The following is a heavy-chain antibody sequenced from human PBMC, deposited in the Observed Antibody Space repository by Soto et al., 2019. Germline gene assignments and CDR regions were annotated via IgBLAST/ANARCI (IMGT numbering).Heavy chain of an antibody. CDR2: IIPIFGTA. Sequence: AASVKVSCKASGGTFSSYAISWVRQASGQGLEWMGGIIPIFGTANYAQKFQGRVTITADESTSTAYMELSSLRSGDTAVYYCASSDNSSGWYNYYYYGMDVWGQGTTVTVS. D-gene: IGHD6-19*01. V-gene: IGHV1-69*13. J-gene: IGHJ6*02. CDR3: ASSDNSSGWYNYYYYGMDV. CDR1: GGTFSSYA.